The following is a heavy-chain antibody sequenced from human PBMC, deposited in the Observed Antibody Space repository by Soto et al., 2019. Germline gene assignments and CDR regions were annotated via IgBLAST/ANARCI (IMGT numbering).Heavy chain of an antibody. CDR1: GGSISPHY. CDR3: ARSARSSGFLDYFDA. V-gene: IGHV4-59*11. CDR2: IYYSGTT. Sequence: SETLSLTCTVSGGSISPHYWSWIRQPPGKGLEWIGYIYYSGTTNYNPSLRSRVTMSVDTSKNRFSLNLSSVTAADTAVYYCARSARSSGFLDYFDAWGEGTLVTVSS. J-gene: IGHJ4*02.